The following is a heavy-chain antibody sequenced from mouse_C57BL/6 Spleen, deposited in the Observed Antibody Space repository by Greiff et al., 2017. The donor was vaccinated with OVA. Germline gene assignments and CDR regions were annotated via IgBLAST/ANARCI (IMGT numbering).Heavy chain of an antibody. J-gene: IGHJ4*01. CDR3: ARYWAGLYYAMDY. V-gene: IGHV7-3*01. D-gene: IGHD3-3*01. CDR1: GFTFTDYY. Sequence: EVKLVESGGGLVQPGGSLSLSCAASGFTFTDYYMSWVRQPPGTALEWLGFIRNKANGYTTEYSASVKGRFNISRDNSQSILYLQMNALRAEDSATYYFARYWAGLYYAMDYWGQGTSVTVSS. CDR2: IRNKANGYTT.